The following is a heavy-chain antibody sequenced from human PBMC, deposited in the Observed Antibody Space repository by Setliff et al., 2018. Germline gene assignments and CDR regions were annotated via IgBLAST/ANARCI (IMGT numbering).Heavy chain of an antibody. J-gene: IGHJ6*02. CDR3: ARGGGYYFGYYYYGMDV. V-gene: IGHV4-59*01. D-gene: IGHD3-22*01. Sequence: PSETLSLTCTVSGGSISSYYWSWIRQPPGKGLEWIGYIYYSGSTNYNPSLKSRVTISVDMSKNQFSLKLSSVTAADTAVYYCARGGGYYFGYYYYGMDVWGQGTTVTVSS. CDR1: GGSISSYY. CDR2: IYYSGST.